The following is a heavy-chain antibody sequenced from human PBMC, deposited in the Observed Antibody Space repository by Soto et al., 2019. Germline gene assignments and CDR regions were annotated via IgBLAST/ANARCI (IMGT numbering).Heavy chain of an antibody. CDR1: GFTFSSYA. V-gene: IGHV3-23*01. D-gene: IGHD2-15*01. CDR2: ISGSGGST. Sequence: SLRLSCAASGFTFSSYAMSWVRQAPGKGLEWVSAISGSGGSTYYADSVKGRFTISRDNSKNTLYLQMNSLRAEDTAVYYCAKDPPSFYCSGGSCYSDNWFDPWGQGTLVTVSS. J-gene: IGHJ5*02. CDR3: AKDPPSFYCSGGSCYSDNWFDP.